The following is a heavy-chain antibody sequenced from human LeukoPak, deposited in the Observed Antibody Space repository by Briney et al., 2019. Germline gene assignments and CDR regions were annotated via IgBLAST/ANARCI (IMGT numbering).Heavy chain of an antibody. Sequence: ASVKVSCKASGYTFTSYAMNWVRQAPGQGLEWMGWTNTNTGNPTYAQGFTGRFVFSLDTSVSTAYLQICSLKAEDTAVYYCARDSFGVVIMSYYYYGMDVWGQGTTVTVSS. J-gene: IGHJ6*02. CDR3: ARDSFGVVIMSYYYYGMDV. V-gene: IGHV7-4-1*01. D-gene: IGHD3-3*01. CDR1: GYTFTSYA. CDR2: TNTNTGNP.